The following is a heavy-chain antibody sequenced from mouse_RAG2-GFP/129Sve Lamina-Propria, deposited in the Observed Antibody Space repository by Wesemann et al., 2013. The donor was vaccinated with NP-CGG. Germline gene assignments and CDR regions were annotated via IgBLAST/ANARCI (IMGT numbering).Heavy chain of an antibody. V-gene: IGHV1-12*01. J-gene: IGHJ2*01. Sequence: GNGATSYNQKFKGKATLTVDKSSSTAYMQLSSLTSEDSAVYFCARDYGSSYWGQGTTLTVSS. CDR2: GNGAT. D-gene: IGHD1-1*01. CDR3: ARDYGSSY.